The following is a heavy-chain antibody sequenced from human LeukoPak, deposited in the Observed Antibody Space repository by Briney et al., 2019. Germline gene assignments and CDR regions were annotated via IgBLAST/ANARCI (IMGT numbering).Heavy chain of an antibody. CDR3: AVAPDYYYYYMDV. Sequence: PGGSLRLSCAASGFTVSSNYMSWVRQAPGKGLEWVSVIYSGGSTYYADSVKGRFTISRDSSKNTLYLQMNSLRAEDTAVYYCAVAPDYYYYYMDVWGKGTTVTVSS. V-gene: IGHV3-66*02. CDR1: GFTVSSNY. D-gene: IGHD2-15*01. J-gene: IGHJ6*03. CDR2: IYSGGST.